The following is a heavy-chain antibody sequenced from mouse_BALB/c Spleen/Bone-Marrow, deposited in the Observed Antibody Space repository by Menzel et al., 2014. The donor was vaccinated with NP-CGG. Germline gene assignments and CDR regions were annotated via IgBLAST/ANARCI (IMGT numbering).Heavy chain of an antibody. D-gene: IGHD2-1*01. CDR2: IHPGDGDT. J-gene: IGHJ2*01. CDR1: GYTFSNFW. CDR3: ARVYYGNLDY. V-gene: IGHV1-80*01. Sequence: VQLVESGAELVRPGSSVKISCKASGYTFSNFWMNWVKQRPGQGLEWIGQIHPGDGDTNNNGKFKGKATLTMDKSSSTAYMQLSGLSSEDSAVYFCARVYYGNLDYWGQGTTLTVSS.